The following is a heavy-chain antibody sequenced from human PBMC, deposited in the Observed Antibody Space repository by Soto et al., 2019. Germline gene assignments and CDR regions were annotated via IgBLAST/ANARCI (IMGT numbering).Heavy chain of an antibody. CDR3: ARAVAVPADFDY. V-gene: IGHV1-3*01. D-gene: IGHD6-19*01. CDR1: GYTFTGYA. J-gene: IGHJ4*02. Sequence: ASVKVSCKASGYTFTGYAMHWVRQAPGQRLEWMGWINAGNGNTKYSQKFQGRVTITRDTSASTAYMELSSLRSEDTAVYYCARAVAVPADFDYWGQGTLVTASS. CDR2: INAGNGNT.